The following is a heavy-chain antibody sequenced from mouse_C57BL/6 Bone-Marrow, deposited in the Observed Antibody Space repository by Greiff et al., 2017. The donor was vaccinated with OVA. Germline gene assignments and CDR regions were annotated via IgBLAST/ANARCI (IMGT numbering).Heavy chain of an antibody. V-gene: IGHV5-16*01. CDR3: AREDYGRDDFDY. D-gene: IGHD1-1*01. CDR2: INYDGSST. CDR1: GFTFSDYY. Sequence: EVMLVESEGGLVQPGSSLKLSCTASGFTFSDYYMAWVRQVPEKGLEWVANINYDGSSTYYLDSLKSRFIISRDNAKNILYRQMSSLKSEDTATYYCAREDYGRDDFDYWGQGTTLTVSS. J-gene: IGHJ2*01.